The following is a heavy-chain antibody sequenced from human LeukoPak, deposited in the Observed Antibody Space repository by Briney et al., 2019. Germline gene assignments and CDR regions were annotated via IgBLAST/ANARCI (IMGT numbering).Heavy chain of an antibody. CDR3: ARSPREIQLWVIFDY. CDR1: GGSISSYY. V-gene: IGHV4-59*08. Sequence: PSETLSLTCTVSGGSISSYYWSWIRQPPGEGLEWIGYIYYSGSTNYNPSLKSRVTISVDTSKNQFSLKLSSVTAADTAVYYCARSPREIQLWVIFDYWGQGTLVTVSS. D-gene: IGHD5-18*01. J-gene: IGHJ4*02. CDR2: IYYSGST.